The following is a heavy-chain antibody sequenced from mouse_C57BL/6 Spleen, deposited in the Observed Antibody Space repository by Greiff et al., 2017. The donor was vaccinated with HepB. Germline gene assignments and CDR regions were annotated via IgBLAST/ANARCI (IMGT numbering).Heavy chain of an antibody. CDR3: ARGGITTVVATDDFDY. J-gene: IGHJ2*01. CDR1: GYTFTDYY. Sequence: EVQLQQSGPVLVKPGASVKMSCKASGYTFTDYYMNWVKQSHGKSLEWIGVINPYNGGTSYNQKFKGKATLTVDKSSSTAYMELNSLTSEDSAVYYCARGGITTVVATDDFDYWGQGTTLTVSS. V-gene: IGHV1-19*01. D-gene: IGHD1-1*01. CDR2: INPYNGGT.